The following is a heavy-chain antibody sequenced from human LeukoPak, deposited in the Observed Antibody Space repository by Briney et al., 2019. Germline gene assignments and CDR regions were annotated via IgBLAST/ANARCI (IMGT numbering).Heavy chain of an antibody. CDR2: IYTSGST. V-gene: IGHV4-4*07. CDR3: ARDSIAVAGDYYYGMDV. CDR1: GGSISSYY. D-gene: IGHD6-19*01. J-gene: IGHJ6*02. Sequence: PSETLSLTCTVSGGSISSYYWSWIRQPAGKGLECIGRIYTSGSTNYNPSLKSRVTMSVDTSKNQFSLKLSSVTAADTAVYYCARDSIAVAGDYYYGMDVWGQGTTVTVSS.